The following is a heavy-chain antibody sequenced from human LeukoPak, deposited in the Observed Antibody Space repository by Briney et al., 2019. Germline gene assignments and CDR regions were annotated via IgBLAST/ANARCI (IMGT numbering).Heavy chain of an antibody. CDR1: GYTLTELS. CDR2: FDPEDGET. V-gene: IGHV1-24*01. CDR3: ATGSYSSGSFDDAFDI. D-gene: IGHD3-22*01. J-gene: IGHJ3*02. Sequence: ASVKVSCKVSGYTLTELSMHWVRQAPGKGLEWMGGFDPEDGETIYAQKFQGRVTMTEDTSTDTAYMELSSLRSENTAVYYCATGSYSSGSFDDAFDIWGQGTMVTVSS.